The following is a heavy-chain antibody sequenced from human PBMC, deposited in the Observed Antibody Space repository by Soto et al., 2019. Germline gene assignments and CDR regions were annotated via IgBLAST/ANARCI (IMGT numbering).Heavy chain of an antibody. J-gene: IGHJ5*02. CDR3: ARGVGSGSYYNQYNWFDP. CDR2: IIPTLPLA. Sequence: ASVKVSCKASGGTFSAYTISWVRQAPGQGLEWMGRIIPTLPLANYAQTFRGGLTITADKSTNTAYMELSSLRSDDTAVYYCARGVGSGSYYNQYNWFDPWGQGTLVTVSS. D-gene: IGHD3-10*01. CDR1: GGTFSAYT. V-gene: IGHV1-69*02.